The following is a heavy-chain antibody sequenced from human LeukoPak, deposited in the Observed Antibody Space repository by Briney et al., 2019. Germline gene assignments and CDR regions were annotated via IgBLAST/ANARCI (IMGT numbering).Heavy chain of an antibody. J-gene: IGHJ6*02. CDR2: IWYDGSNK. CDR1: GFTFSSYG. V-gene: IGHV3-33*01. CDR3: ARVPDYYGMDV. Sequence: GGSLRLSCAASGFTFSSYGMHWVRQAPGKGLEWVAVIWYDGSNKYYADSVKGRFTISRDNAKNTLYLQMNNLRAEDTAVYYCARVPDYYGMDVWGQGTTVTVSS. D-gene: IGHD2-2*01.